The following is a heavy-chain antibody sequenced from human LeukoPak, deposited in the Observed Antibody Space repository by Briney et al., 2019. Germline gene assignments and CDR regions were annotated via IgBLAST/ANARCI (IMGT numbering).Heavy chain of an antibody. D-gene: IGHD3-9*01. CDR1: GYTFTGYY. Sequence: ASVKVSCKASGYTFTGYYMHWVRQAPGQGLEWMGWINPNSGGTNYAQKFQGRVTMTRDTSISTAYMELSSLRSEDTAVYYCARTPRNYDILTGGDYYMDVWGKGTTVTISS. V-gene: IGHV1-2*02. CDR2: INPNSGGT. J-gene: IGHJ6*03. CDR3: ARTPRNYDILTGGDYYMDV.